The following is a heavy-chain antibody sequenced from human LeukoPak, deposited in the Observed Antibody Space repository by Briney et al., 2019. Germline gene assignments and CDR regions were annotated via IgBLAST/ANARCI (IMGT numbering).Heavy chain of an antibody. Sequence: GSLRLSCASSGFTFSSYGMHWVRQAPGKALEWVSSINSGNNYIYYADSVRGRFTISRDNAKNSLFLQMNSLRADDTAVYSCARVLLGMSAFDLWGQGTMVSVSS. CDR1: GFTFSSYG. CDR2: INSGNNYI. V-gene: IGHV3-21*06. D-gene: IGHD3-9*01. CDR3: ARVLLGMSAFDL. J-gene: IGHJ3*01.